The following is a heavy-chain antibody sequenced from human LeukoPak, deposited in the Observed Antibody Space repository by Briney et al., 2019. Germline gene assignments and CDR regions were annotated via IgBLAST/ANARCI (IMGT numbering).Heavy chain of an antibody. V-gene: IGHV3-7*04. Sequence: GGSLRLSCAASGFTISFYWMGWVRQAPGEGLEWVANINQVGSEKNYVDSVKGRFTISRDNAKNSLYLQMNSLRAEDTAMYYCASDGSYYGPDYWGQGALVTVSS. CDR2: INQVGSEK. J-gene: IGHJ4*02. CDR1: GFTISFYW. D-gene: IGHD3-10*01. CDR3: ASDGSYYGPDY.